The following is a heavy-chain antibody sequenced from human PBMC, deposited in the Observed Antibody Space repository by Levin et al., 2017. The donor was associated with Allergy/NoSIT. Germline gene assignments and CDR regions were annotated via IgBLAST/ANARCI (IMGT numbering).Heavy chain of an antibody. J-gene: IGHJ4*02. D-gene: IGHD5-24*01. V-gene: IGHV3-7*01. Sequence: GESLKISCAASGFTFSNYWISWVRWAPGKGLEWVANIKQDGSQKYYLDSVRGRFTISRDNAENSLYLQMNSLRVEDTAVYYCARQMGISFDYWGQGSLVTVSS. CDR1: GFTFSNYW. CDR2: IKQDGSQK. CDR3: ARQMGISFDY.